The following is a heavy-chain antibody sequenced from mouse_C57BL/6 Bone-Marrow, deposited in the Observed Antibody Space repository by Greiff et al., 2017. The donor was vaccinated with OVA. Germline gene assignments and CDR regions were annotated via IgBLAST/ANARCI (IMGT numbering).Heavy chain of an antibody. Sequence: EVMLVESEGGLVQPGSSMKLSCTASGFTFSDYYMAWVRQVPEKGLEWVANINYDGSSTYYLDSLKSRFIISRDNAKNILYLQMSSLKSEDTATYYCARENYSNYYYFDDWGQGTTLTVSS. V-gene: IGHV5-16*01. CDR2: INYDGSST. J-gene: IGHJ2*01. CDR1: GFTFSDYY. D-gene: IGHD2-5*01. CDR3: ARENYSNYYYFDD.